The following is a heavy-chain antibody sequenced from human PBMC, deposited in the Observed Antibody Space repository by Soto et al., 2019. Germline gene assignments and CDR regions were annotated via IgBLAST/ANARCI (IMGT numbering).Heavy chain of an antibody. J-gene: IGHJ4*02. CDR3: AKAAGITGTERRWSDYFDY. Sequence: GGSLRLSCAASGFTFSSYGMHWVRQAPGKGLEWVAVISYDGSNKYYADSVKGRFTISRDNSKNTLYLQMNSLRAEDTAVYYCAKAAGITGTERRWSDYFDYWGQGTLVTVSS. V-gene: IGHV3-30*18. CDR1: GFTFSSYG. CDR2: ISYDGSNK. D-gene: IGHD1-7*01.